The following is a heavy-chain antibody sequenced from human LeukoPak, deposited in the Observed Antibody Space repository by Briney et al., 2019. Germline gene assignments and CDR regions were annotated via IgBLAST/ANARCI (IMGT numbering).Heavy chain of an antibody. CDR2: INSDGSST. Sequence: PGGSLRLSCAASGFTFSSYWMHWVRQAPGKGLVWVSRINSDGSSTSYADSVKGRFTISRDNAKNTLYLQMNSLRAEDTAVYYCARSGGIAVAGTSPLSGAYYYYGMDVWGQGTTVTVSS. CDR1: GFTFSSYW. V-gene: IGHV3-74*01. CDR3: ARSGGIAVAGTSPLSGAYYYYGMDV. J-gene: IGHJ6*02. D-gene: IGHD6-19*01.